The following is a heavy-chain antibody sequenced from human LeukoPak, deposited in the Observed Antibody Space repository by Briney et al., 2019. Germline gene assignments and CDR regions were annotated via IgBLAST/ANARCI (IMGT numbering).Heavy chain of an antibody. CDR2: IYYDGSTK. J-gene: IGHJ4*02. D-gene: IGHD3-22*01. Sequence: GGSLRLSCAASGFSFSTSWMAWVRQAPGKGLEWVGNIYYDGSTKYYGDSVKGRFTISRDNAKNSLFLQMNSLREEDTAVYYCASSHDSSGNDWGQGTMVTVPS. CDR3: ASSHDSSGND. CDR1: GFSFSTSW. V-gene: IGHV3-7*01.